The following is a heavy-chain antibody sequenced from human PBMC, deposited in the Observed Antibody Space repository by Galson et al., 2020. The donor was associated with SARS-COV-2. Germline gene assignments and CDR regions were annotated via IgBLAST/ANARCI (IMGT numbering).Heavy chain of an antibody. V-gene: IGHV3-15*01. CDR1: GFTFSHAW. Sequence: GESLKISCAASGFTFSHAWMSWVRQAPGKGLEWVGRIKSKTGGGTTNYAAPVRGRFTISRDDSKNTLYLQMNSLKTEDTAVYYCATDILASPGWEHNNWFDPWGQGTLVTVSS. CDR3: ATDILASPGWEHNNWFDP. CDR2: IKSKTGGGTT. J-gene: IGHJ5*02. D-gene: IGHD3-9*01.